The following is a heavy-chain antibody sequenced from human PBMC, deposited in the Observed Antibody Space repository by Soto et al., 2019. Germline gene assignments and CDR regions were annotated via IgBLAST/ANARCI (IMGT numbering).Heavy chain of an antibody. CDR2: ISGSGGST. V-gene: IGHV3-23*01. J-gene: IGHJ1*01. Sequence: PWGSLRLSCSASGFTFSNYGMSWGRQAPGKGLEWVSVISGSGGSTYYADSVKGRFTLSRDNSKNTVYLQMNSLRAEDTAVYYCAKDSPVGVPLLRDLHDWGQGTLVTVSS. CDR3: AKDSPVGVPLLRDLHD. CDR1: GFTFSNYG. D-gene: IGHD2-15*01.